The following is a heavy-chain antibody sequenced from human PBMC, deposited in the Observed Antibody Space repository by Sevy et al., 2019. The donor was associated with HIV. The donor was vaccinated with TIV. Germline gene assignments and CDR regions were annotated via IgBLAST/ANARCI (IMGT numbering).Heavy chain of an antibody. CDR3: AKDRKVLLVVYAIPFDVFDI. Sequence: GGSLRLSCAASGFTFSNHGMLWVRQAPGKGLEWVAFIRYDGSNEYYGDSVKGRFTISRDNSKNTLYLQMNSLRPEDTAVYYCAKDRKVLLVVYAIPFDVFDIWGQGTMVTVSS. D-gene: IGHD2-8*02. CDR1: GFTFSNHG. V-gene: IGHV3-30*02. J-gene: IGHJ3*02. CDR2: IRYDGSNE.